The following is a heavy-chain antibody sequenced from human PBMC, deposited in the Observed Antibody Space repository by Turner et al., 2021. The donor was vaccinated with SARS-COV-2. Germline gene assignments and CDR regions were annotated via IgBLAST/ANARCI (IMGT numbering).Heavy chain of an antibody. Sequence: QLQLQESGPGLVKPSETLSLTCTVSGGSISSSSYYWGWIRQPTGKGLEWIGSIYYSGSTYYNPSLKSRVTTSVDTSKNQFSLKMSSVTAADTAVYYCASTVWLRGAFDIWGQGTMVTVSS. CDR1: GGSISSSSYY. CDR2: IYYSGST. J-gene: IGHJ3*02. CDR3: ASTVWLRGAFDI. V-gene: IGHV4-39*01. D-gene: IGHD5-18*01.